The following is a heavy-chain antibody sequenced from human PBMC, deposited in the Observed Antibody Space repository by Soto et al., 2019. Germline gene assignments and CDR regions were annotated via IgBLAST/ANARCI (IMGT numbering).Heavy chain of an antibody. Sequence: QVQLVQSGAEVKKPGSSVKVSCKASGGTFSSYAISWVRQAPGQGLEWMGGIIPIFGTANYAQKFQGRVTMTADEPTSTAYMELSSLRSEDTAVYYCASYLEGIAVACTRRRFWYYAMDVWGQGTTVTVSS. CDR3: ASYLEGIAVACTRRRFWYYAMDV. CDR2: IIPIFGTA. V-gene: IGHV1-69*12. J-gene: IGHJ6*02. CDR1: GGTFSSYA. D-gene: IGHD6-19*01.